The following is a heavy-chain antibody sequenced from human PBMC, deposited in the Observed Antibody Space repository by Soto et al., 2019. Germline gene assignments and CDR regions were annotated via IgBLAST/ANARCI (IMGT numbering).Heavy chain of an antibody. Sequence: PAETLSLTCAVSGGSISSSNWWSWVRQPPGKGLEWIGEVYHSGSTNYNPSLKSRVTISVDKSKNQFSLKLSSVTAADTAVYYCARGERGYSSSYHYYYYGMDVWGQGTTVTVSS. V-gene: IGHV4-4*02. CDR1: GGSISSSNW. D-gene: IGHD6-6*01. J-gene: IGHJ6*02. CDR2: VYHSGST. CDR3: ARGERGYSSSYHYYYYGMDV.